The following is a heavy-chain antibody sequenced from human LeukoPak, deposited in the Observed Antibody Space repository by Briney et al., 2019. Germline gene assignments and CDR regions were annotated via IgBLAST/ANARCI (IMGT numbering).Heavy chain of an antibody. CDR2: ISSSSSTI. Sequence: PGGPLRLSCGASGFAFSSYSMNGVPQAPGKGLEGGAYISSSSSTIYYADSVKGRFTISRDNAKNSLYLQMNSLRAEDTAVYYCARDMGNDLWAFDIWGQGTMVTVSS. CDR1: GFAFSSYS. CDR3: ARDMGNDLWAFDI. J-gene: IGHJ3*02. D-gene: IGHD1-1*01. V-gene: IGHV3-48*01.